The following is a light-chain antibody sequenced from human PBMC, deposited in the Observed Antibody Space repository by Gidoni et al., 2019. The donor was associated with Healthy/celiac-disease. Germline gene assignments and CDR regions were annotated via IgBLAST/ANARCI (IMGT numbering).Light chain of an antibody. J-gene: IGKJ5*01. CDR2: DAS. CDR1: KDISNY. Sequence: DIQMTQSPSSLSASVGDRATITCQASKDISNYLNWYQQKPGKAPKLLIYDASNLETGVPSRFSGSGSGTDFTFTISSLQPEDIATYYCQQYDNLSITFGQGTRLEIK. V-gene: IGKV1-33*01. CDR3: QQYDNLSIT.